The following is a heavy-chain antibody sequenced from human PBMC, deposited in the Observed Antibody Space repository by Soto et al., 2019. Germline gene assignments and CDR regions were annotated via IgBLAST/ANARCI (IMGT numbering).Heavy chain of an antibody. CDR3: ARGGLVVATITYFDY. J-gene: IGHJ4*02. CDR2: IIPIFDTA. D-gene: IGHD5-12*01. Sequence: QVQLVQSGAEVKKPGSSVKVSCKASGGTFSSYAISWVRQAPGQGLEWMGDIIPIFDTANYAQKFQGRVTITADESTSTAYMELSSLTCEDTAVYYCARGGLVVATITYFDYWGQGTLVTVSS. V-gene: IGHV1-69*12. CDR1: GGTFSSYA.